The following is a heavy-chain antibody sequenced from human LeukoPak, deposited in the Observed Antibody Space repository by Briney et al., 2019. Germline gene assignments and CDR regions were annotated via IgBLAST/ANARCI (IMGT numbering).Heavy chain of an antibody. CDR1: GGSFSGYY. J-gene: IGHJ1*01. CDR2: INHSGST. Sequence: SETLSLTCAVYGGSFSGYYWSWIRQPPGKGLEWIGEINHSGSTNYNPSLKSRVTISLDTSKNHFSLKLTSVTAADTAVYYCASAVPEYFQHWGQGTLVTVSS. V-gene: IGHV4-34*01. CDR3: ASAVPEYFQH.